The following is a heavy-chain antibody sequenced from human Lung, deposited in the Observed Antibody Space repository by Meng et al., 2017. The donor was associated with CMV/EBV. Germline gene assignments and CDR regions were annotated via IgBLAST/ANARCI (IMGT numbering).Heavy chain of an antibody. J-gene: IGHJ6*02. Sequence: SETLSLTCTVSGGSVSSGSYYWSWIRQPPGKGLEWIGYIYYSGSTNYNPSLKSRVTISVDTSKNQFSLKLSSVTAADTAVYYCVGRIVVPTATKYYYGMDVWGQGTTVTVSS. CDR3: VGRIVVPTATKYYYGMDV. CDR2: IYYSGST. V-gene: IGHV4-61*01. CDR1: GGSVSSGSYY. D-gene: IGHD2-2*01.